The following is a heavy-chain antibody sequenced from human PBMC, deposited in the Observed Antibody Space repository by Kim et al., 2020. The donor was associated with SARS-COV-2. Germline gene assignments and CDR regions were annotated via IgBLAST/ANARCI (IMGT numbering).Heavy chain of an antibody. D-gene: IGHD2-21*01. V-gene: IGHV1-46*04. CDR1: GYRFTSNK. J-gene: IGHJ3*02. CDR3: ARDNIDWAFDI. Sequence: ASVKVSCKASGYRFTSNKMHWVRQAPGQGLEWMGIITPIDGFTVYAQNLQGRVTVTRDTSTNTVYMELSSLRYDDTAVYYCARDNIDWAFDIWGQGTMVIVSS. CDR2: ITPIDGFT.